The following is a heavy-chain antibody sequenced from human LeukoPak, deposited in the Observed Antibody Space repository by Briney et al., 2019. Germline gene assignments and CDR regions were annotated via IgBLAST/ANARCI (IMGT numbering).Heavy chain of an antibody. Sequence: ASVKVSRKASGYTFTSYDINWVRQATGQGLEWMGWMNPNSGNTGYAQKFQGRVTMTRNTSISTAYMELSSLRSEDTAVYYCARSIETLTYSSSWYFPVDYWGQGTLVTASS. CDR2: MNPNSGNT. CDR3: ARSIETLTYSSSWYFPVDY. D-gene: IGHD6-13*01. J-gene: IGHJ4*02. V-gene: IGHV1-8*01. CDR1: GYTFTSYD.